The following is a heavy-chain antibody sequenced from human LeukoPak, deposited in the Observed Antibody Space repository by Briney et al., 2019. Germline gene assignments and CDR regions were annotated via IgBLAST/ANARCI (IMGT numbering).Heavy chain of an antibody. CDR1: GFTFTNFA. Sequence: PGGSLRLSCAASGFTFTNFAMHWVRQAPGKGLEWVSVISGGAGSTFYADAVKGRFSISRDNSKNTLYLHMNSLRVEDTAEYYCAQGDSYYDFLLSVWGQGTMVTVSS. D-gene: IGHD3-3*01. CDR2: ISGGAGST. CDR3: AQGDSYYDFLLSV. J-gene: IGHJ3*01. V-gene: IGHV3-23*01.